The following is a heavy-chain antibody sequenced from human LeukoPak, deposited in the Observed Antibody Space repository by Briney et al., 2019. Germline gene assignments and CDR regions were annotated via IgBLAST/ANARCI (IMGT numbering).Heavy chain of an antibody. Sequence: GRSLRLSCAASGFTFSSYGFHWVRQAPGKGLEWVSTISGGGSGTYYADSVKGRFTISRDNAKNSLYLQMNSLRAEDTALYYCARRGATGSQFFYFDYWGQGTLVTVSS. CDR3: ARRGATGSQFFYFDY. CDR1: GFTFSSYG. D-gene: IGHD3-10*01. V-gene: IGHV3-21*04. J-gene: IGHJ4*02. CDR2: ISGGGSGT.